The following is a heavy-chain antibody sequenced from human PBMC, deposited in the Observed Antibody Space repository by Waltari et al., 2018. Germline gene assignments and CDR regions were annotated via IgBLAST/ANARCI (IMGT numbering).Heavy chain of an antibody. V-gene: IGHV4-34*01. D-gene: IGHD5-12*01. J-gene: IGHJ4*02. CDR3: ARGGGFSGHDSHYFDF. CDR1: GDTISGHY. CDR2: VHHSGTT. Sequence: QVQLQQWGAGLLRPSETLSLSCGVQGDTISGHYWSWIRQAPGKGLQWIGQVHHSGTTNYNPSLKNRLNISGDRSKNQIYLRLTSVTAADTGVYYCARGGGFSGHDSHYFDFWGQGDLVTVSS.